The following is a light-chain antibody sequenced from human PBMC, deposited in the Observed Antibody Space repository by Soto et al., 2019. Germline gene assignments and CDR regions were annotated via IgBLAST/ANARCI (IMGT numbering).Light chain of an antibody. CDR1: EGIGEW. CDR3: QQSYSTPQT. CDR2: DAS. Sequence: DIPMTQSPSTLSASVGDRVTITCRASEGIGEWLAWYQQKAGKAPNLLIYDASYLQSGVPSRFSGGGSGTEFTLTITSLQPEDFATYYCQQSYSTPQTFGQGTKLEIK. J-gene: IGKJ2*01. V-gene: IGKV1-5*01.